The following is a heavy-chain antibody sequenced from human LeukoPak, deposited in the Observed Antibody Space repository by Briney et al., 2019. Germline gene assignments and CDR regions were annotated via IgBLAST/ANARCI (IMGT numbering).Heavy chain of an antibody. J-gene: IGHJ4*02. Sequence: ASVKVSCRASGGTFSSYAISWVRQAPGQGLEWMGWISAYNGNTNYAQKLQGRVTMTTDTSTSTAYMELRSLRSDYTAVYYCARDDGWELRAFDYWGQGTLVTVSS. CDR1: GGTFSSYA. CDR2: ISAYNGNT. V-gene: IGHV1-18*01. D-gene: IGHD1-26*01. CDR3: ARDDGWELRAFDY.